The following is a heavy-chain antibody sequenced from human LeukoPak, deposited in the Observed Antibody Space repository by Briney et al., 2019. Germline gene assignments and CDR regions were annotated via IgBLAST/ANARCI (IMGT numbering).Heavy chain of an antibody. V-gene: IGHV4-31*03. D-gene: IGHD2-2*01. CDR3: AALAYCNSAGCFEFTWVDP. J-gene: IGHJ5*02. CDR2: FYYSGST. Sequence: SETLSLTCTVSGGSISSGGYYWSWIRQHPGKGLEWIGHFYYSGSTYYNPSLKSRLSISVDTSNNQFSLKLRSVTAADTAVYYCAALAYCNSAGCFEFTWVDPWGQGTLVTVSS. CDR1: GGSISSGGYY.